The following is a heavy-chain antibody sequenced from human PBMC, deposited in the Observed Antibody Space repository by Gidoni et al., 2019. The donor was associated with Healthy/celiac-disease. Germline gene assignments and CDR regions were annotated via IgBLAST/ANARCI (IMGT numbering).Heavy chain of an antibody. V-gene: IGHV3-9*01. CDR2: ISWNSGSI. CDR1: GCTFDDYA. CDR3: AKDHDYGDYVFDY. D-gene: IGHD4-17*01. Sequence: EVQLVESGGGLVQPGRSLRISCADSGCTFDDYAMHWVRQAPGKGLEWVSGISWNSGSIGYADSVKGRFTISRDNAKNSLYLQMNSLRAEDTALYYCAKDHDYGDYVFDYWGQGTLVTVSS. J-gene: IGHJ4*02.